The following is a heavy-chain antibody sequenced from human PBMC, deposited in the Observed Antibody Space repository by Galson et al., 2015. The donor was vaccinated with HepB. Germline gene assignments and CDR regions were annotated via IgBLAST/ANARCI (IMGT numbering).Heavy chain of an antibody. Sequence: TLSLTCTVSGGSISSGSYYWSWIRQPAGTGLEWIGRIYTSGSTNYNPSLKSRVTISVDTSKNQFSLKLSSVTAADTAVYYCARDPSRYCSGGSCRGYWGQGTLVTVSS. CDR1: GGSISSGSYY. D-gene: IGHD2-15*01. CDR3: ARDPSRYCSGGSCRGY. J-gene: IGHJ4*02. V-gene: IGHV4-61*02. CDR2: IYTSGST.